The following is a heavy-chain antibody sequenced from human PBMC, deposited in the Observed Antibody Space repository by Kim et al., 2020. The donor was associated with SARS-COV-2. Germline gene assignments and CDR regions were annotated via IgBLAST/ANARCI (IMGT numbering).Heavy chain of an antibody. V-gene: IGHV3-23*01. CDR3: ANDDCSSTSCYTLGY. CDR1: GFTFSSYA. CDR2: ISGSGGST. D-gene: IGHD2-2*02. Sequence: GGSLRLSCAASGFTFSSYAMSWVRQAPGKGLEWVSAISGSGGSTYYADSVKGRFTISRDNSKNTLYLQMNSLRAEDTAVYYCANDDCSSTSCYTLGYWGQGTLVTVSS. J-gene: IGHJ4*02.